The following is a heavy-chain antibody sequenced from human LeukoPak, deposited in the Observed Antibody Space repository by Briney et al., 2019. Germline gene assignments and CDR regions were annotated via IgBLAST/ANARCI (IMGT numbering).Heavy chain of an antibody. CDR2: IYHSGST. V-gene: IGHV4-30-2*01. CDR1: GGSISSGGYS. D-gene: IGHD6-19*01. CDR3: ARDQWLVRFSWFDP. Sequence: PSETLSLTCAVSGGSISSGGYSWSWIRQPPGKGLEWIGYIYHSGSTYYNPSLKSRVTMSVDTSKNQFSLKLSSVTAADTAVYYCARDQWLVRFSWFDPWGQGTLVTVSS. J-gene: IGHJ5*02.